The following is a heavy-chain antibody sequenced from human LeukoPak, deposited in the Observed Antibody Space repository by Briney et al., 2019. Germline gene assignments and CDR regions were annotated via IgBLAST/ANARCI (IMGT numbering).Heavy chain of an antibody. V-gene: IGHV4-59*08. CDR3: ASTPNCGGDCYPEYFQH. CDR2: IYYSGST. Sequence: PSETRSLTCTVSGSSISSYYWSWIRQPPGKGLEWIGYIYYSGSTNYNPSLKSRVTISVDTSKNQFSLKLSSVTAADTAVYYCASTPNCGGDCYPEYFQHWGQGTLVTVSS. D-gene: IGHD2-21*02. J-gene: IGHJ1*01. CDR1: GSSISSYY.